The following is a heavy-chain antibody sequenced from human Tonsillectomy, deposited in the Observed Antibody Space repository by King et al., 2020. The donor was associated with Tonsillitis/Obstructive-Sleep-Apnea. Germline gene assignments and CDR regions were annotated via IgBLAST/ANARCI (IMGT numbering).Heavy chain of an antibody. CDR2: IYYSGST. CDR1: GGSISSYY. Sequence: MQLQESGPGLVKPSETLSLTCTVSGGSISSYYWSWIRQPPGKGLEWIGYIYYSGSTNYNPSLKSRVTISVDTSKNQFSLKLSSVTAADTAVYYCAREVRYSFGYYGMDVWGQGTTVTVSS. V-gene: IGHV4-59*01. J-gene: IGHJ6*02. CDR3: AREVRYSFGYYGMDV. D-gene: IGHD4-11*01.